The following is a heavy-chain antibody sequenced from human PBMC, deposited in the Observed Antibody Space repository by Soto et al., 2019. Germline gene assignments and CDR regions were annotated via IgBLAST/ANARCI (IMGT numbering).Heavy chain of an antibody. V-gene: IGHV3-74*01. CDR1: GFTFSNYW. CDR2: INGDGVTG. J-gene: IGHJ4*02. CDR3: ARFRNSWYFDY. Sequence: EVQLVESGGGLVQPGGSLRLSCAASGFTFSNYWMHWVRQAPGKGLVWLSRINGDGVTGTYADSVKGRFTISRDNAKNTLSLHMNSLRADDTAVYFCARFRNSWYFDYWGQGALVTVSS. D-gene: IGHD6-13*01.